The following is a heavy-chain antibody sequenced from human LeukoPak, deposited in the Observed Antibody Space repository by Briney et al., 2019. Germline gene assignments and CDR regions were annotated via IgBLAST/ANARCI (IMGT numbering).Heavy chain of an antibody. CDR2: IKSKTDGGTT. V-gene: IGHV3-15*01. CDR1: GFSFTDYP. J-gene: IGHJ4*02. Sequence: GGSLRLSCATSGFSFTDYPMNWVRQAPGKGLEWVGRIKSKTDGGTTDYAAPVKDRFTISRDDSKYTLYLQMNSLKTEDTAVYYCTTDGFDYWGQGTLVTVSS. CDR3: TTDGFDY.